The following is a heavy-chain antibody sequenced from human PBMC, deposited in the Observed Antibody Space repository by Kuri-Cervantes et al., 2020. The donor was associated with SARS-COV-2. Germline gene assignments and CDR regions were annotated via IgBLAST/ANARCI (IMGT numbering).Heavy chain of an antibody. V-gene: IGHV3-23*01. Sequence: GESLKISCAASGFTFSSYAMSWVRQAPGKGLEWVSAISGSGGSTYYADSVKGRFTISRDNSKNTLYPQMNSLRAEDTAVYYCAKAGYSSSEYYFDYWGQGTLVTVSS. D-gene: IGHD6-6*01. CDR2: ISGSGGST. J-gene: IGHJ4*02. CDR3: AKAGYSSSEYYFDY. CDR1: GFTFSSYA.